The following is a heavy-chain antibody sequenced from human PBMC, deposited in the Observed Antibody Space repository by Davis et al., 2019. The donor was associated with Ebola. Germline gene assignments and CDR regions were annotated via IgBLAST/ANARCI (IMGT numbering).Heavy chain of an antibody. J-gene: IGHJ6*04. CDR1: GYTFASYG. D-gene: IGHD2-21*02. CDR2: ISAYNGNT. CDR3: AREENVVVTATNYYYYGMDV. V-gene: IGHV1-18*01. Sequence: AASVKVSCKAFGYTFASYGISWVRQAPGQGLEWMGWISAYNGNTNYAQKLQGRVTITRDTSTSTVYMELSSLRSEDTAVYYCAREENVVVTATNYYYYGMDVWGKGTTVTVSS.